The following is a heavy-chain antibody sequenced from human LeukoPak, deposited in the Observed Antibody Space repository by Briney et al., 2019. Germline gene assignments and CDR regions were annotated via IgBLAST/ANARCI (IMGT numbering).Heavy chain of an antibody. J-gene: IGHJ4*02. V-gene: IGHV3-33*01. CDR3: ARDRLSSSQNNYIDY. CDR2: IWHDGSSE. CDR1: GFTFTTYG. Sequence: GSPRLSCAASGFTFTTYGMHWVRQAPGKGLEWVALIWHDGSSEYYAESVKGRFSISRDTSKNTVYLQMNSLRAEDTAMYHCARDRLSSSQNNYIDYWGQGTLVTVSP. D-gene: IGHD6-13*01.